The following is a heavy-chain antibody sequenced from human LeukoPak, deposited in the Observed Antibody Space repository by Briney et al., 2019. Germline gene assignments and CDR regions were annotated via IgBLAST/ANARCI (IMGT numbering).Heavy chain of an antibody. J-gene: IGHJ4*02. CDR3: ARSFGGYFDY. Sequence: SETLSLTCTVSGGSISSYSWSWIRQPPGKGLEWIGYIYYSGSTNYNPSLKSRVTISVDTSKNQFSLKLSSVTAVDTAVYYCARSFGGYFDYWGQGTLVTVSS. V-gene: IGHV4-59*01. CDR1: GGSISSYS. CDR2: IYYSGST. D-gene: IGHD3-10*01.